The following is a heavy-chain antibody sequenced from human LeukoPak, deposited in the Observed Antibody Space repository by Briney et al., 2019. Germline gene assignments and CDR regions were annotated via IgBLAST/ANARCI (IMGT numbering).Heavy chain of an antibody. V-gene: IGHV1-8*01. Sequence: DSLKVSCKTSGYTFSNYEINWVRQASGQGLEWMGWMNPNNDNTAYPQKFQGRVTMTRDSSISTAYMELSSLTSEDTAVYYCARTSLYATNHDAFNIWSQRSMVTAYS. CDR3: ARTSLYATNHDAFNI. D-gene: IGHD2-8*01. J-gene: IGHJ3*02. CDR2: MNPNNDNT. CDR1: GYTFSNYE.